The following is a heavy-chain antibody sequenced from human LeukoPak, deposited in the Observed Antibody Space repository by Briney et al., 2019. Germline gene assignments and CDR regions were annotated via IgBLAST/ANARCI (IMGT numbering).Heavy chain of an antibody. D-gene: IGHD5-18*01. CDR1: GGSISSYY. Sequence: SETLSLTCTVSGGSISSYYWSWIRQPPGKGLEWIGYIYYSGSTNYNPSLKSRVTISVDTSKNQFSLKLSSVTAADTAVYYCARLKRGYSDGNYMDVWGKGTTVTVSS. V-gene: IGHV4-59*01. J-gene: IGHJ6*03. CDR2: IYYSGST. CDR3: ARLKRGYSDGNYMDV.